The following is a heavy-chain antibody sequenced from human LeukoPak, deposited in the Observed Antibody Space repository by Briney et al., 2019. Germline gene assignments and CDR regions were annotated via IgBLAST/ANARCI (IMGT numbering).Heavy chain of an antibody. Sequence: SETLSLTCTVSGYSISSGYYWGWIRPPPGKGLEWIGGIYRTGSTYYNPSLKGRVTISVDTSTNQFSLKLSSVTAADTAVYYCARVSDGSGSYYFDYWGQGTLVTVSS. CDR2: IYRTGST. V-gene: IGHV4-38-2*02. CDR3: ARVSDGSGSYYFDY. J-gene: IGHJ4*02. D-gene: IGHD3-10*01. CDR1: GYSISSGYY.